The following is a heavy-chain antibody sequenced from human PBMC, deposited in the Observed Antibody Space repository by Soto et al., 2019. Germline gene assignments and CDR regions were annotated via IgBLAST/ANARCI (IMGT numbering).Heavy chain of an antibody. D-gene: IGHD4-17*01. CDR1: GFTFSGYC. CDR2: IKHDGGEE. V-gene: IGHV3-7*02. J-gene: IGHJ4*02. Sequence: EVQLVESGGGLVQPGGSLRLSCAASGFTFSGYCMTWVRQAPGKGLEWVADIKHDGGEEYYVDSVKGGFTISRDNAKNSLHLQMNSLRCEYTAVYYCARAPGLDFGVYGEDDFWCQGALVTVSS. CDR3: ARAPGLDFGVYGEDDF.